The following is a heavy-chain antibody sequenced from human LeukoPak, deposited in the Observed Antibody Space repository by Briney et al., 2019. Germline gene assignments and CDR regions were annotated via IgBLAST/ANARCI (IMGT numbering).Heavy chain of an antibody. Sequence: GGSLRLSCAASGFTFSDYYTSWIRQAPGKGLEWLSYISSSGSTIYYADSVKGRFTISRDNAKNSLYLQMNSLRAEDTAVYYCARDRRIAAAGANFDYWGQGTLVTVSS. D-gene: IGHD6-13*01. CDR2: ISSSGSTI. CDR3: ARDRRIAAAGANFDY. J-gene: IGHJ4*02. V-gene: IGHV3-11*04. CDR1: GFTFSDYY.